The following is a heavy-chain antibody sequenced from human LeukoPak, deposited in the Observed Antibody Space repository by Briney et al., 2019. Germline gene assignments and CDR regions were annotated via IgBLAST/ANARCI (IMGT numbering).Heavy chain of an antibody. V-gene: IGHV4-4*07. CDR2: IDEDGST. J-gene: IGHJ5*01. CDR3: ARGYQSTTYGHFDS. Sequence: SETLSLTCSVSGQSITSFRWSWIRQSAAKGLEWMGRIDEDGSTTYNPSLSGRVSVSADTSNNQVSLKLKFVTAADTAVYFCARGYQSTTYGHFDSWGRGIQVTVSS. D-gene: IGHD2/OR15-2a*01. CDR1: GQSITSFR.